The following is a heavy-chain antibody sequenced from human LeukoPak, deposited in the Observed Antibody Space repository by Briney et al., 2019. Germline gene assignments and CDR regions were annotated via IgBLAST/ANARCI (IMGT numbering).Heavy chain of an antibody. J-gene: IGHJ4*02. CDR1: GFTFSSYG. V-gene: IGHV3-23*01. CDR3: ARRGRSGLGYFDY. CDR2: ISGSGGST. D-gene: IGHD3-16*01. Sequence: PGGSLRLSCAASGFTFSSYGMSWVRQAPGKGLEWVSAISGSGGSTYYADSVKGRFTISRDNSKNTLYLQMDSLRAEDTAVYYCARRGRSGLGYFDYWGQGTLVTVSS.